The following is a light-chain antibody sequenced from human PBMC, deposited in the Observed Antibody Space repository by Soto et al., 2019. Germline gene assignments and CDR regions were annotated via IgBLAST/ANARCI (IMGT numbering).Light chain of an antibody. CDR2: GAS. V-gene: IGKV3-15*01. CDR3: QQYNNWPSLT. Sequence: EIVMTQSPATLSVSPGERATLSCRASQSVNSNLAWYQQKPGQAPRLLIYGASTRATGIPARFSGSGSGTEFTLTLSSLQSEDFAVYYCQQYNNWPSLTFGGGTKVEIK. CDR1: QSVNSN. J-gene: IGKJ4*01.